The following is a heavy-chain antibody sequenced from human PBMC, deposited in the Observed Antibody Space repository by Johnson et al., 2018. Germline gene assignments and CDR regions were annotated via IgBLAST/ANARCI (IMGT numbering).Heavy chain of an antibody. CDR1: GFTFSDYY. J-gene: IGHJ6*02. V-gene: IGHV3-11*01. Sequence: QVQLVESGGGLVKPGGSXRLSCAASGFTFSDYYMSWIRQAPGKGLEWVSYISSSGSTIYYADSVKGRFTIPRDNGKNSLYLQINSRRAEDTAVYYGARDNGTRYYYYYGMDVWGQGTTVTVSS. CDR3: ARDNGTRYYYYYGMDV. CDR2: ISSSGSTI. D-gene: IGHD1-7*01.